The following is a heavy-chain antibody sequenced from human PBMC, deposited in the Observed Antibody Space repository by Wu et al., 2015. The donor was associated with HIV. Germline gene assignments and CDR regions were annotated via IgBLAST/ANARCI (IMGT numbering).Heavy chain of an antibody. CDR2: INPLFGTT. CDR1: GDGFTSHA. J-gene: IGHJ6*02. V-gene: IGHV1-69*05. D-gene: IGHD5-12*01. CDR3: ARNTDSVATSLYSLGV. Sequence: QAQLVQFGDEVKKPGSSVKVTCKASGDGFTSHAVSWVRQAPGQGLEWMGGINPLFGTTKHVQRFQDRVTFSTDESKTTVYMELSSLRSEDTAVYYCARNTDSVATSLYSLGVWGPGTTVTVSS.